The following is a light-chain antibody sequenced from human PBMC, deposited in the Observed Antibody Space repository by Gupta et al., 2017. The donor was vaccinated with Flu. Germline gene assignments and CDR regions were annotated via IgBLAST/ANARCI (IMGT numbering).Light chain of an antibody. CDR2: GAV. CDR1: QSVSSN. CDR3: LQYNTWPPT. V-gene: IGKV3-15*01. J-gene: IGKJ3*01. Sequence: GESATVSCRASQSVSSNVAWYQKAPGQAPRLLILGAVTRATGVPDRFRGSGSGTEFTLTISSLQSEDFAVYFCLQYNTWPPTFGPGTKVDI.